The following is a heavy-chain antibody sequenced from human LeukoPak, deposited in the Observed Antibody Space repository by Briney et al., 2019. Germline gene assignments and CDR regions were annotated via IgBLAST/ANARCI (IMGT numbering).Heavy chain of an antibody. D-gene: IGHD3-22*01. CDR1: GFTFSSYA. CDR3: ARGGVSSGYYSSPWFDP. Sequence: GGSLRLSCAASGFTFSSYAMHWVRQAPGKGLEWGAVISYDGSNKYYADSVKGRFTISRDNYKNTLYLQMNSLRAEDTVVYYCARGGVSSGYYSSPWFDPWGQGTLVTVSS. CDR2: ISYDGSNK. J-gene: IGHJ5*02. V-gene: IGHV3-30*01.